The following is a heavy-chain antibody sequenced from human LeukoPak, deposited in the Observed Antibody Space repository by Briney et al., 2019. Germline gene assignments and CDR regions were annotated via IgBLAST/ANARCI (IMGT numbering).Heavy chain of an antibody. D-gene: IGHD2-2*01. J-gene: IGHJ6*03. Sequence: SETLSLTCTVSGGSISSYYWSWIRQPPGKGLEWIGYIYYSGSTNYNPSLKSRVTISVDTSKNQFSLKLSSVTAADTAVYYCARGGQVRPGYYYYMDVWGKGTTVTVSS. CDR2: IYYSGST. CDR1: GGSISSYY. CDR3: ARGGQVRPGYYYYMDV. V-gene: IGHV4-59*01.